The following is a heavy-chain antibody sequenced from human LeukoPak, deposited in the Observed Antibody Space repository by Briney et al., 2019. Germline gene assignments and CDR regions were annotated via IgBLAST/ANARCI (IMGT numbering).Heavy chain of an antibody. CDR2: IYHSGST. V-gene: IGHV4-30-2*01. J-gene: IGHJ4*02. D-gene: IGHD3-22*01. CDR3: ASYSSGYSYFDY. Sequence: PSQTLSLTCAVSGGSISSGGYSWSWIRQPPGEGLEWIGYIYHSGSTYYNPSLKSRVTISVDRSKNQFTLKLSSVTAADTAVYYCASYSSGYSYFDYWGQGTLVTVSS. CDR1: GGSISSGGYS.